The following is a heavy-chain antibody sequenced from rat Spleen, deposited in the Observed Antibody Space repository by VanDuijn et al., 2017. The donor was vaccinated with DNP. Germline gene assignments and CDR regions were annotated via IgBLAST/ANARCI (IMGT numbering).Heavy chain of an antibody. Sequence: EVQLVESGGGLVQPGRSLKLSCVASGFTFSDYYMAWVRQAPTKGLEWVACITYDGGGTYYGDSVKGRFTISRDNAKSTLYLQMNSLRSEDMATYYCAVYFYSGDNWFAYWGQGTLVTVSS. CDR1: GFTFSDYY. CDR3: AVYFYSGDNWFAY. CDR2: ITYDGGGT. V-gene: IGHV5-20*01. D-gene: IGHD1-1*01. J-gene: IGHJ3*01.